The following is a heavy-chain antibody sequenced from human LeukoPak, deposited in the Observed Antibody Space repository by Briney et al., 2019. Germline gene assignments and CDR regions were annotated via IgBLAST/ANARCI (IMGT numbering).Heavy chain of an antibody. D-gene: IGHD2-2*01. V-gene: IGHV4-59*01. Sequence: SETLSLTCTVSGGPISSYYWSWIRQPPGKGLEWIGSIYYSGSTNYNPSLKSRVTISVDTSKNQFSLKLTSVTAADTAVYYCARGIGYCSSTSCFPYFDYWGQGTLVTVSS. CDR3: ARGIGYCSSTSCFPYFDY. CDR2: IYYSGST. CDR1: GGPISSYY. J-gene: IGHJ4*02.